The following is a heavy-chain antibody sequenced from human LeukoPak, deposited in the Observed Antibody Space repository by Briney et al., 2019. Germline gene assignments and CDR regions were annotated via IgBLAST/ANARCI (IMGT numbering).Heavy chain of an antibody. J-gene: IGHJ4*02. D-gene: IGHD2-15*01. CDR3: ARRSRLHIVDAATAVAY. CDR2: INHSGST. Sequence: SETLCLTCAVYGGSFSGYYWSWIRQPPGKGLEWIGDINHSGSTNYNPSLKSRVTISLDTSKNQFSLKLSSVTAADTAVYYCARRSRLHIVDAATAVAYWGQGTLVTVSS. CDR1: GGSFSGYY. V-gene: IGHV4-34*01.